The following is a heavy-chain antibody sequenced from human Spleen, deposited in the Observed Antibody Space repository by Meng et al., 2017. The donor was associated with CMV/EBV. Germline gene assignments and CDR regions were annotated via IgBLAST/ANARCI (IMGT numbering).Heavy chain of an antibody. CDR1: GFTFSDYY. CDR2: ISSSGSAM. CDR3: ARNYDNSGTTTYFDY. J-gene: IGHJ4*02. Sequence: GGSLRLSCAASGFTFSDYYMSWIRQAPGKGLEWVSYISSSGSAMYYADSVKGRFIIFRDNSKNTLYLQMNSLRAEDTAVYYCARNYDNSGTTTYFDYWGQGTLVTVSS. V-gene: IGHV3-11*04. D-gene: IGHD3-22*01.